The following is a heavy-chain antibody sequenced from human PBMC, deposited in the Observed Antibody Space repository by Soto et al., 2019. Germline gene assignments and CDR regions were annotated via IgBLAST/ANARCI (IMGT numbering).Heavy chain of an antibody. J-gene: IGHJ6*03. CDR2: IYSGGST. V-gene: IGHV3-66*01. CDR3: ASGGGYGSGSYFPYYYMDV. Sequence: EVQLVESGGGLVQPGGSLRLSCAASGFTVSSNYMSWVRQAPGKGLEWVSVIYSGGSTYYADSVKGRFTISRDNSKNTLYLQMNRLRAEDTAVYYCASGGGYGSGSYFPYYYMDVWGKGTTVTVSS. D-gene: IGHD3-10*01. CDR1: GFTVSSNY.